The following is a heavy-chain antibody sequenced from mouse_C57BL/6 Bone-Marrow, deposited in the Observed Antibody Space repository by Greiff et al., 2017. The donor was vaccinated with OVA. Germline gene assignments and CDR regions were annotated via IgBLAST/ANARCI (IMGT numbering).Heavy chain of an antibody. D-gene: IGHD2-4*01. CDR2: IDPSDSYT. CDR1: GYTFTSYW. CDR3: ARVLDDYDPAAYAMDY. V-gene: IGHV1-69*01. J-gene: IGHJ4*01. Sequence: QVQLQQPGAELVMPGASVKLSCKASGYTFTSYWMHWVKQRPGQGLEWIGEIDPSDSYTNYNQKFKGKSTLTVDKSSSTAYMQLSSLTSEDSAVYYCARVLDDYDPAAYAMDYWGQGTSVTVSS.